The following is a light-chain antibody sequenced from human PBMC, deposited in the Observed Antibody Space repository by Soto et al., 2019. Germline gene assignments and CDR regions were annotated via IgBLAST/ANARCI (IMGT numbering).Light chain of an antibody. CDR2: EVV. V-gene: IGLV2-8*01. J-gene: IGLJ1*01. CDR3: KSYAGSNTYV. Sequence: QSVLTQPPSASGSPGQSVTISCTGTKNDIGVYDFVSWYQHHPGKAPRLIIYEVVQRPSGVPDRFSGSKSGNTASLTVSGLQAADEADHFCKSYAGSNTYVLGSGTKV. CDR1: KNDIGVYDF.